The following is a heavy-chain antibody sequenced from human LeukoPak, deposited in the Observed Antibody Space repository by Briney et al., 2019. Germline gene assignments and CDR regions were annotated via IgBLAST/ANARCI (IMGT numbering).Heavy chain of an antibody. CDR3: ARLHDYGGKNFDL. V-gene: IGHV4-59*01. CDR1: GGSISDNY. D-gene: IGHD4-23*01. Sequence: SEALSLTCTVSGGSISDNYWTWIRQPPGKGLEWIGYMYYSGSTNYNPSFRSRVIISVDTSKNQFSLKVSSVTAADTAVYYCARLHDYGGKNFDLWGRGTLVTVSS. CDR2: MYYSGST. J-gene: IGHJ2*01.